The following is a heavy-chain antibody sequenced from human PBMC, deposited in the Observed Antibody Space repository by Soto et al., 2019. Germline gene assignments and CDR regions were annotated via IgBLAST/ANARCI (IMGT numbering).Heavy chain of an antibody. Sequence: PGWSLRLSCASSVFNFIEHYMSWIRQAPGKGLEWLAYIGRSGSDMFYADSVKGRFTISRDNAKNSLSLDMNSLKAEDTAFYYCARDRAFFEHWGQGTLVTVSS. CDR3: ARDRAFFEH. V-gene: IGHV3-11*01. D-gene: IGHD3-3*02. J-gene: IGHJ4*02. CDR2: IGRSGSDM. CDR1: VFNFIEHY.